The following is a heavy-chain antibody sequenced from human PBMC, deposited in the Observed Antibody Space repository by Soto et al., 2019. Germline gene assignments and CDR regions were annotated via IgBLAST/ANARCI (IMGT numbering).Heavy chain of an antibody. V-gene: IGHV3-23*01. CDR1: GFTFSSYA. CDR2: ISGSGGST. CDR3: AKDTRESSSGWSSDY. D-gene: IGHD6-19*01. J-gene: IGHJ4*02. Sequence: EVQLLESGGGLVQPGGSLRLSCAASGFTFSSYAMSWVRQAPGKGLEWVSAISGSGGSTYYADSVKGRFTISRDNSKNTLYLQMNSLRAKDTAVYYCAKDTRESSSGWSSDYWGQGTLVTVSS.